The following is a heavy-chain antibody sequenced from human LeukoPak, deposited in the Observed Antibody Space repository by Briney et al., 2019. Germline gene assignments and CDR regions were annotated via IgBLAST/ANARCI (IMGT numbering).Heavy chain of an antibody. Sequence: ASVKVSCKASGYTFTGYYMHWVRQAPGQGLEWMGWINPNSGGTNYAQKFQGRVTMTRDTSISTAYMELSRLRSDDTAVYYCARARYYYDSSGYLNWGQGTLVTVSS. CDR1: GYTFTGYY. J-gene: IGHJ4*02. CDR3: ARARYYYDSSGYLN. D-gene: IGHD3-22*01. V-gene: IGHV1-2*02. CDR2: INPNSGGT.